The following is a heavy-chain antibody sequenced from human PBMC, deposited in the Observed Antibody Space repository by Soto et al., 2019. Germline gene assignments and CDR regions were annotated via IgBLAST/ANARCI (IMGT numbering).Heavy chain of an antibody. D-gene: IGHD5-18*01. CDR1: GFTFSSYA. V-gene: IGHV3-30-3*01. CDR2: ISYDGSNK. Sequence: GGSLRLSCAASGFTFSSYAMHWVRQAPGKGLEWVAVISYDGSNKYYADSVKGRFTISRDNSKNTLYLQMNSLRAEDTAVYYCARDFKTWIQLWQRYYYYSMDVWGQGTTVTVSS. CDR3: ARDFKTWIQLWQRYYYYSMDV. J-gene: IGHJ6*02.